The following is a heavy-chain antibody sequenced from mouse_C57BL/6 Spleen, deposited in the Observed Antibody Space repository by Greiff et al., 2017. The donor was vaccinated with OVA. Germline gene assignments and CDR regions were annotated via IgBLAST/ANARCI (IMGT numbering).Heavy chain of an antibody. CDR2: INPGSGGT. CDR3: ARYGKYGSSSSFDY. V-gene: IGHV1-54*01. CDR1: GYAFTNYL. J-gene: IGHJ2*01. D-gene: IGHD1-1*01. Sequence: QVQLQQSGAELVRPGTSVKVSCKASGYAFTNYLIEWVKQRPGQGLEWIGVINPGSGGTNYNEKFKGKATLTADKSSSTAYMQLSSLTSEDSAVYFCARYGKYGSSSSFDYWGQGTTLTVSS.